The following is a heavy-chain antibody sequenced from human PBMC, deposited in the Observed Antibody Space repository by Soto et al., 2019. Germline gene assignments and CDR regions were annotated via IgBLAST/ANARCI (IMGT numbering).Heavy chain of an antibody. CDR1: GFTFSSYG. CDR2: IAYDGSNK. V-gene: IGHV3-30*18. CDR3: AKDQGCSGGSCYPWYFGY. Sequence: QVQLVESGGGVVQPGRSLRLSCAASGFTFSSYGMHWVRQAPGKGLEWVAVIAYDGSNKYYADSVKGRFTISRDNSKNTLYLQMHRLRAEDTTVYYCAKDQGCSGGSCYPWYFGYWGQGTLVTVSS. D-gene: IGHD2-15*01. J-gene: IGHJ4*02.